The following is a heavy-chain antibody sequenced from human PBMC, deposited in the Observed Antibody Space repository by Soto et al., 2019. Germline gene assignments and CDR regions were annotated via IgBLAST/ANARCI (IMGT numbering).Heavy chain of an antibody. CDR3: ASRFPNDYCDYVDAFDI. V-gene: IGHV3-30*03. CDR1: GFTFSSYG. D-gene: IGHD4-17*01. Sequence: QVQLVESGGGVVQPGRSLRLSCAASGFTFSSYGMHWVRQAPGKGLEWVAVISYDGSNKYYADSVKGRFTISRDNSKNTLYLHMNGLRAEDTAVYYCASRFPNDYCDYVDAFDIWGQGTMVTVSS. CDR2: ISYDGSNK. J-gene: IGHJ3*02.